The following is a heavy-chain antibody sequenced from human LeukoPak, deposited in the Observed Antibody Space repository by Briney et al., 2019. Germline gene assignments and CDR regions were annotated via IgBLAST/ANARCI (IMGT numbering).Heavy chain of an antibody. CDR1: GFTFSSYA. CDR3: AKIPYYYDSSGSRSYFDY. Sequence: GGSLRLSCAASGFTFSSYAMHWVRQAPGKGLEWVAVISYDGSNKYYADSVKGRFTISRDNSKNTLYLQMNSLRAEDTAVYYCAKIPYYYDSSGSRSYFDYWGQGTLVTVSS. D-gene: IGHD3-22*01. V-gene: IGHV3-30*04. CDR2: ISYDGSNK. J-gene: IGHJ4*02.